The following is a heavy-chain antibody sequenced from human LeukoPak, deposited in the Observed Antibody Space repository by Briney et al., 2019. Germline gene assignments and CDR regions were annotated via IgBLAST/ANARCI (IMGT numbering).Heavy chain of an antibody. V-gene: IGHV4-59*08. CDR3: ASGHVGRYYDTSGYYDS. J-gene: IGHJ5*02. CDR1: GGSISSYY. Sequence: SETLSLTCTVSGGSISSYYWSWIRQPPGKGLEWIGYIYYSGSTNYNPSLKSRVSISVDTSKNQFSLKLSSVTAADTAVYYCASGHVGRYYDTSGYYDSWGQGTLVTVSS. CDR2: IYYSGST. D-gene: IGHD3-22*01.